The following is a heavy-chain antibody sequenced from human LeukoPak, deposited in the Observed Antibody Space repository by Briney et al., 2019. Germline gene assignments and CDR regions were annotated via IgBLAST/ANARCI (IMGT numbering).Heavy chain of an antibody. D-gene: IGHD3-16*01. CDR1: GYTLTELS. CDR3: ASPGIMITFGGAPHPVDY. CDR2: FDPEDGET. V-gene: IGHV1-24*01. J-gene: IGHJ4*02. Sequence: ASVKVSCKVSGYTLTELSMHWVRQAPGKGLEWMGGFDPEDGETIYAQKFQGRVTMTEDTSTDTAYMELSSLRSEDTAVYYCASPGIMITFGGAPHPVDYWGQGTLVTVSS.